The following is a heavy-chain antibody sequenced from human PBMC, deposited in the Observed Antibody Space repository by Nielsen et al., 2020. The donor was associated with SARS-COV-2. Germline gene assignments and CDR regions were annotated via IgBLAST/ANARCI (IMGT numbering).Heavy chain of an antibody. CDR1: GFTFSSYA. CDR3: ARALFASGYSYGY. J-gene: IGHJ4*02. V-gene: IGHV3-23*01. CDR2: ISVSGGNT. Sequence: GGSLRLSCAASGFTFSSYAMSWVRQAPGKGLEWVVAISVSGGNTYFADSVRGRFTISRDNSKNTLYLQINSLRSEDTAIYYCARALFASGYSYGYWGQGTLVTVSS. D-gene: IGHD5-18*01.